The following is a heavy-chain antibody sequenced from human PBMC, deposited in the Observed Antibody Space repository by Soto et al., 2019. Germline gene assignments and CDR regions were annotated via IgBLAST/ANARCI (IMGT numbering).Heavy chain of an antibody. CDR3: GRDLTSNANCIDP. D-gene: IGHD2-2*01. Sequence: SETLSLTCSVSGDYIHVGGYYWTWIRQRPGKGLEWMGYIYYTGKTYYNPSLESRLTMSVDRSKNQFSLRLTSVTAADTAVYFCGRDLTSNANCIDPWGQGTLVTVPQ. V-gene: IGHV4-30-4*01. CDR2: IYYTGKT. J-gene: IGHJ5*02. CDR1: GDYIHVGGYY.